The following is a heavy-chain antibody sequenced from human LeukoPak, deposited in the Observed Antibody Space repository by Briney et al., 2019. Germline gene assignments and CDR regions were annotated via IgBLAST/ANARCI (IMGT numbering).Heavy chain of an antibody. Sequence: ASVKVSCMASELTFTIHYIHWVRHAPGQGLEWMGIISPIDASTSYAQKFQGRVTMTRDSATNTLYMELSNLTSEDTAIYDCARDNSATDNSGRSTWWFDPWGQGTQVTVSS. J-gene: IGHJ5*02. D-gene: IGHD2-15*01. CDR2: ISPIDAST. CDR1: ELTFTIHY. V-gene: IGHV1-46*01. CDR3: ARDNSATDNSGRSTWWFDP.